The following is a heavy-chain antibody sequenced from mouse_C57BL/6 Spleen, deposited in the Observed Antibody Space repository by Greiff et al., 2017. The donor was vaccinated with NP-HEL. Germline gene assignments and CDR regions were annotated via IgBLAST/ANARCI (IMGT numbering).Heavy chain of an antibody. V-gene: IGHV1-81*01. CDR1: GYTFTSYG. Sequence: QVQLQQSGAELARPGASVKLSCKASGYTFTSYGISWVKQRTGQGLEWIGEIYPRSGNTYYYEKFKGKATLTADKSSSTAYMELRSLTSEDSAVYFCARLDSNWYFDVWGTGTTVTVSS. CDR2: IYPRSGNT. J-gene: IGHJ1*03. D-gene: IGHD2-5*01. CDR3: ARLDSNWYFDV.